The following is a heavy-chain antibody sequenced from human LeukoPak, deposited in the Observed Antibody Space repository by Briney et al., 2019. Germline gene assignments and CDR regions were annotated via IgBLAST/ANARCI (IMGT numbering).Heavy chain of an antibody. Sequence: GESLKISCEGSGYSFASYWIGWVRQMPGKGLEWMGIIFPNDSDVRYSPSFEGQVSISADRSTSTAYLQWDSLKPLDTAMYYCARHESMVRGVIVKYWGQGTLVTVSP. CDR1: GYSFASYW. CDR3: ARHESMVRGVIVKY. V-gene: IGHV5-51*01. D-gene: IGHD3-10*01. CDR2: IFPNDSDV. J-gene: IGHJ4*02.